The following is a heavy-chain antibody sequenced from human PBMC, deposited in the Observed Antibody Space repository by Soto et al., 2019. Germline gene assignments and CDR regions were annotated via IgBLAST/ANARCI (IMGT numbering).Heavy chain of an antibody. CDR1: GGSISSGGYS. CDR3: VRTFPPAPRVVLSHNWFVP. V-gene: IGHV4-30-2*02. Sequence: SETLSLTCAVSGGSISSGGYSWSWIRQPPVKGLEWIGYIYPSGTTDYNPSLKSRVTISIDTSKNQISLKLSSVTAADTAVYFCVRTFPPAPRVVLSHNWFVPWGPGTLVTVSS. D-gene: IGHD2-2*01. CDR2: IYPSGTT. J-gene: IGHJ5*02.